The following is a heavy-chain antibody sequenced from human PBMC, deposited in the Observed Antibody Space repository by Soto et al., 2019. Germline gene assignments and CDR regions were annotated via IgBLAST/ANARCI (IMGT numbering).Heavy chain of an antibody. D-gene: IGHD3-3*01. CDR1: GFTFSDYY. J-gene: IGHJ6*02. CDR3: ARDRYDFWSGSDHYGLDV. CDR2: ISSSSSYT. Sequence: GGSLRLSCAASGFTFSDYYMSWIRQAPGKGLEWVSYISSSSSYTNYADSVKGRFTISRDNARKSLYLQMRSLRAEDSAVYYCARDRYDFWSGSDHYGLDVWGQGTTVTVSS. V-gene: IGHV3-11*05.